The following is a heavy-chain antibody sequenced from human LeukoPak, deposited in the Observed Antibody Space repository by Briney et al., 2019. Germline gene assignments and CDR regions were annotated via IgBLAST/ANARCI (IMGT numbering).Heavy chain of an antibody. CDR2: ISSTSSTI. CDR3: ARDHHRRLYDSQARDTFDI. Sequence: GGSLRLSCAASGFTFSSYSMNWVRQAPGKGLEWVSYISSTSSTIYYADSVKGRFTISRDNAKNSLSLQMNSLRAEDTAVYYCARDHHRRLYDSQARDTFDIWGQGTMVTVSS. J-gene: IGHJ3*02. V-gene: IGHV3-48*01. D-gene: IGHD3-22*01. CDR1: GFTFSSYS.